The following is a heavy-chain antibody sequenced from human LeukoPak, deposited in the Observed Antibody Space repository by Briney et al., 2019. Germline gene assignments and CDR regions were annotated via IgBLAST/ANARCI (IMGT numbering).Heavy chain of an antibody. Sequence: PSETLSLTCTVSGGSLSTYYWSWIRQPPGKGLEWIGYIYYSGSTNYNPSLKSRVTISVDTSKNQFSLKLSSVTAADTAVYYCARGWGDYYDSSSPMDVWGQGTTVTVSS. V-gene: IGHV4-59*01. J-gene: IGHJ6*02. CDR3: ARGWGDYYDSSSPMDV. CDR2: IYYSGST. CDR1: GGSLSTYY. D-gene: IGHD3-22*01.